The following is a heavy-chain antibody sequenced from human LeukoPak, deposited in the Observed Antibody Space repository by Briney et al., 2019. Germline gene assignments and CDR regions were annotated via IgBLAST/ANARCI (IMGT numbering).Heavy chain of an antibody. CDR1: GLTISDHY. CDR2: SRDKTNSHST. V-gene: IGHV3-72*01. D-gene: IGHD1-1*01. J-gene: IGHJ4*02. CDR3: TGSRATWNDLVY. Sequence: GGSLRLSCAASGLTISDHYMDWVRQAPGKGLEWVGRSRDKTNSHSTEYAASVKGRFTISRDDSKNSLFLQMNSLKTEDTAVYYCTGSRATWNDLVYWGQGTLVIVSS.